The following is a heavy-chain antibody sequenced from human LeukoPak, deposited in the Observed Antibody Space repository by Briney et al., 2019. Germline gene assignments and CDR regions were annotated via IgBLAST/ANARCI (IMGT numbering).Heavy chain of an antibody. J-gene: IGHJ4*02. V-gene: IGHV1-2*02. CDR2: INPNSGGT. CDR1: GYTFTGYY. CDR3: AREVPLSGYDILH. Sequence: ASVKVSCKASGYTFTGYYMHWVRQAHGQGLEWMGWINPNSGGTNYAQKFQGRVTMTRDTSISTAYMELSRLRSDNTAVYYCAREVPLSGYDILHWGQGTLVTVSS. D-gene: IGHD5-12*01.